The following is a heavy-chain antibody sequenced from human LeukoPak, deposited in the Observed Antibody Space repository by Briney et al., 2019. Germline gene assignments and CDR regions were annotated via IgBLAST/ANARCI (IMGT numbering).Heavy chain of an antibody. CDR2: IIPILGIA. J-gene: IGHJ5*02. CDR1: GGTFSSYA. CDR3: AREVYSSGSGFDP. Sequence: SVKVSCKASGGTFSSYAISWVRQAPGQGLEWMGRIIPILGIANYAQKFQGRVTITADKSTSTAYMELSSLRSEDTAVYYCAREVYSSGSGFDPWGQGTPVTVSS. V-gene: IGHV1-69*04. D-gene: IGHD6-19*01.